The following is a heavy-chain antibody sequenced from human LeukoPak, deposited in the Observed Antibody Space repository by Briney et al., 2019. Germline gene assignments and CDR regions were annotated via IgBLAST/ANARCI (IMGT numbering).Heavy chain of an antibody. Sequence: SETLSLTCTVSGGSISTYYWSWIRQPPGKGLEWIGYIYYSGSTNYNLSLKSRVTISVDTSKNQFSLTLSSVTAADTAVYYCARGFGPGGAFDIWGQGTMVTVSS. CDR1: GGSISTYY. CDR3: ARGFGPGGAFDI. J-gene: IGHJ3*02. D-gene: IGHD3-16*01. V-gene: IGHV4-59*01. CDR2: IYYSGST.